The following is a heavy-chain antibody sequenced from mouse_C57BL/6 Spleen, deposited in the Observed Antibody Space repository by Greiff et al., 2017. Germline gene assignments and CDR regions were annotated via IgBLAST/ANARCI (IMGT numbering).Heavy chain of an antibody. Sequence: QVQLQQPGAELVKPGASVKMSCKASGYTFTSYWITWVKQRPGQGLEWIGDIYPGSGSTNYNEKFKSKATLTVDTSSSTAYMQLSSLTSEDSAVYYCVAIYYDYERAMDYWGQGTSVTVSS. CDR3: VAIYYDYERAMDY. D-gene: IGHD2-4*01. CDR1: GYTFTSYW. V-gene: IGHV1-55*01. J-gene: IGHJ4*01. CDR2: IYPGSGST.